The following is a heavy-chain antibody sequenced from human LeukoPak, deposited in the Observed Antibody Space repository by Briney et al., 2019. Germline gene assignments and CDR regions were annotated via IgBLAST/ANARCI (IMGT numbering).Heavy chain of an antibody. Sequence: PGGPLTLSCAACGFTFSIYSINWVRQAPGKGLEGVSYISSSSGNIYYADSVKGRFTISRGNAKTSLYLQMNSLRAEDTALYYCARDRGGIGYYMDVWGKGTTVTVSS. V-gene: IGHV3-48*04. J-gene: IGHJ6*03. CDR1: GFTFSIYS. D-gene: IGHD3-16*02. CDR3: ARDRGGIGYYMDV. CDR2: ISSSSGNI.